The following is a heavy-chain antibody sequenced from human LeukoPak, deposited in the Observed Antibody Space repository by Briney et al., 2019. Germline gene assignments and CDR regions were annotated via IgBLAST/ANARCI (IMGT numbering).Heavy chain of an antibody. Sequence: SETLSLTCAVYGGSFSGYYWSWIRQPPGNGLEWIGEINHSGSTNYNPSLKSRVTISVDTSKNQFSLKLSSVTAADTAVYYCARAGYDFWSGYYNQMDVWGQGTTVTVSS. J-gene: IGHJ6*02. D-gene: IGHD3-3*01. V-gene: IGHV4-34*01. CDR2: INHSGST. CDR3: ARAGYDFWSGYYNQMDV. CDR1: GGSFSGYY.